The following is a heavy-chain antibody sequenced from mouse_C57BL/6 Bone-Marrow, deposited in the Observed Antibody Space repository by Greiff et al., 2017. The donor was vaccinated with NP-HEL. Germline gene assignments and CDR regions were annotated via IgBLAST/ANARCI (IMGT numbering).Heavy chain of an antibody. V-gene: IGHV5-4*01. CDR1: GFTFSSYA. CDR2: ISDGGSYT. D-gene: IGHD1-1*01. CDR3: AREITTVVATKFAY. J-gene: IGHJ3*01. Sequence: EVMLVESGGGLVKPGGSLKLSCAASGFTFSSYAMSWVRQTPEKRLEWVATISDGGSYTYYPDNVKGRFTISRDNAKNNLYLQMSHLKSEDTAMYYCAREITTVVATKFAYWGQGTLVTVSA.